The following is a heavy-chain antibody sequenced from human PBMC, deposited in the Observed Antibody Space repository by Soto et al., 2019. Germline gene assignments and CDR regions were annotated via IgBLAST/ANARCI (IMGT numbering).Heavy chain of an antibody. J-gene: IGHJ4*02. CDR2: ISSSSSYI. CDR3: ARGGVAAAGILDY. Sequence: PGGSLRLSCAASGFTFSSYSMNWVRQAPGKGLEWISYISSSSSYIYYADSVKGRFTISRDNAKNSLYLQMNSLRAEDTAVYYCARGGVAAAGILDYWGQGTLVTVSS. D-gene: IGHD6-13*01. V-gene: IGHV3-21*05. CDR1: GFTFSSYS.